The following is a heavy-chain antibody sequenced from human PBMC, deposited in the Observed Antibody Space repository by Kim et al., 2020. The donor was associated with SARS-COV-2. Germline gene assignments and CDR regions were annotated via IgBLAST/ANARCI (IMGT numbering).Heavy chain of an antibody. Sequence: SETLSLTCAVYGGSFSGYYWSWIRQPPGKGLEWIGEINHSGSTNYNPSLKSRVTISVDTSKNQFSLKLSSVTAADTAVYYCAKEGQGYWGQGTLVTVSS. V-gene: IGHV4-34*01. CDR2: INHSGST. CDR3: AKEGQGY. J-gene: IGHJ4*02. CDR1: GGSFSGYY.